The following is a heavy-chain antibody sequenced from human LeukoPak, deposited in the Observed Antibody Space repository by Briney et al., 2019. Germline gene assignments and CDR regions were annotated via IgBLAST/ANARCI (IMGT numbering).Heavy chain of an antibody. CDR3: AKDRRWLQAYYFDY. CDR1: GFTFSSYW. Sequence: QPGGSLRLSCAASGFTFSSYWMHWVRQAPGKGLVWVSRINSDGSSTSYADSVKGRFTISRDNAKNTLYLQMNSLRAEDTAVYYCAKDRRWLQAYYFDYWGQGTLVTVSS. D-gene: IGHD5-24*01. CDR2: INSDGSST. J-gene: IGHJ4*02. V-gene: IGHV3-74*01.